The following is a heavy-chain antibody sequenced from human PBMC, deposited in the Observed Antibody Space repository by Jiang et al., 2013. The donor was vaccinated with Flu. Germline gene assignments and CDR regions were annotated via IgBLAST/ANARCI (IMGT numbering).Heavy chain of an antibody. V-gene: IGHV3-15*01. CDR3: LYQSWGALQAFDY. J-gene: IGHJ4*02. CDR2: LKPKLDGETT. CDR1: ESVSMMSG. D-gene: IGHD3-16*01. Sequence: SGGGVSNGLGGPLDSPVQALESVSMMSGCAGSARLQGRGWSGLAVLKPKLDGETTEYAAPVKGRFTISRDESKNALYLQMNSLKTEDTALYYCLYQSWGALQAFDYWGQGTLVSVSS.